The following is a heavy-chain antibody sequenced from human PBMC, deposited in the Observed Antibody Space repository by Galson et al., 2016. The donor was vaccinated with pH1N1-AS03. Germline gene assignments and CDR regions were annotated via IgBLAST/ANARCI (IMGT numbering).Heavy chain of an antibody. V-gene: IGHV1-2*04. D-gene: IGHD1-26*01. CDR2: INPKNGVT. CDR3: ARDPRGPCSSATCATTYYFGMDV. Sequence: SVKVSCKASGYIFTDFYVHWVRQAPGQGLEWMGWINPKNGVTTYAQKFQAWVTMTGDTSISTAYMELHGLKADDTAVYYCARDPRGPCSSATCATTYYFGMDVWGQGTTVIVSS. CDR1: GYIFTDFY. J-gene: IGHJ6*02.